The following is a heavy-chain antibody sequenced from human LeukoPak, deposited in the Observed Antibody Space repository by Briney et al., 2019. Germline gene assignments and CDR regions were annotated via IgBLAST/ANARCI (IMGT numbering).Heavy chain of an antibody. Sequence: PSETLSLTCTVSGASINSHYWSWIRQPAGKGLEWIGRIYISGSTNYNSSLQSRVTMSVDTSKNQFSLKLTSVAAADTAVYYCARALNPLPGTYYFDYWGQGTLVTVSS. D-gene: IGHD2-15*01. CDR3: ARALNPLPGTYYFDY. CDR2: IYISGST. V-gene: IGHV4-4*07. J-gene: IGHJ4*02. CDR1: GASINSHY.